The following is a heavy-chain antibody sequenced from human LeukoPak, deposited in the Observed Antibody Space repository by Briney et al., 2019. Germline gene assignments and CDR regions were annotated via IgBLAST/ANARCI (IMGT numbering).Heavy chain of an antibody. CDR3: ARGSGLGQVTRYILGYYYMDV. J-gene: IGHJ6*03. CDR1: GFTFSSYS. CDR2: ISSSSSYI. D-gene: IGHD3-10*01. V-gene: IGHV3-21*01. Sequence: PGGSLRLSCAASGFTFSSYSMNWARQAPGKGLEWVSSISSSSSYIYYADSVKGRFTISRDNAKNSLYLQMNSLRAEDTAVYYCARGSGLGQVTRYILGYYYMDVWGKGTTVTVSS.